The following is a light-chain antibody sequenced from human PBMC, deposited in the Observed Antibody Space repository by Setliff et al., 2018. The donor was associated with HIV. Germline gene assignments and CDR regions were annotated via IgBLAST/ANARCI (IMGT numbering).Light chain of an antibody. CDR1: QSVGSTY. CDR3: QQYGTSLLT. CDR2: GAS. V-gene: IGKV3-20*01. Sequence: EIVLTQSPGTLSLSPGERATLSCRASQSVGSTYLAWYQQKPGQAPRRLIYGASSRATGIPDRFSGSGSGTDFTLTISRLEPEDFAVYYCQQYGTSLLTFGGGTKVDIK. J-gene: IGKJ4*01.